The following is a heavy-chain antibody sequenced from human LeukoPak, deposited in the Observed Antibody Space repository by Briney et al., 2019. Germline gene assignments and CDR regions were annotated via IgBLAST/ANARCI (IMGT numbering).Heavy chain of an antibody. J-gene: IGHJ4*01. CDR2: VFNSGCT. D-gene: IGHD3-10*01. Sequence: PSETLSLTCAVSGGSITRGSYYWSWIRQPAGKALEWIGHVFNSGCTNYNPSLKGGVANSLETSLNQFSLNLNSVTAPATAVYYCARGTGSLFYWGHGILVTVSS. CDR3: ARGTGSLFY. CDR1: GGSITRGSYY. V-gene: IGHV4-61*09.